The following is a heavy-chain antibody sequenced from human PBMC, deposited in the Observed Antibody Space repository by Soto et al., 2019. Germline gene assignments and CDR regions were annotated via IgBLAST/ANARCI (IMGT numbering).Heavy chain of an antibody. CDR1: GFSLNTSGVG. D-gene: IGHD4-17*01. CDR3: ARHYGAPPHYYVGFDV. Sequence: QITLKESGPTLVKPTQTLTLTCTFSGFSLNTSGVGVGWIRQPPGKALECLALIYWDDDKRYSPSLKTRLTSTKDTSTYQVVLNMTNMASVNTATSYSARHYGAPPHYYVGFDVWGQGTTVTVSS. V-gene: IGHV2-5*02. J-gene: IGHJ6*02. CDR2: IYWDDDK.